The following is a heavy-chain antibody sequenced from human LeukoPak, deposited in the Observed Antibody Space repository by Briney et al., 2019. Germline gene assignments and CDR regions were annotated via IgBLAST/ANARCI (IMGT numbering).Heavy chain of an antibody. Sequence: PSETLSLTCTVSGGSISSYYWSWIRQPPGKGLEWIGYIYYSGSTNYNPSLKSRVTISVDTSKNQFSLKLSSVTAADTAVYYCARELIVGANVRFYAFDIWGQGTMDTVSS. CDR3: ARELIVGANVRFYAFDI. J-gene: IGHJ3*02. V-gene: IGHV4-59*01. CDR2: IYYSGST. CDR1: GGSISSYY. D-gene: IGHD1-26*01.